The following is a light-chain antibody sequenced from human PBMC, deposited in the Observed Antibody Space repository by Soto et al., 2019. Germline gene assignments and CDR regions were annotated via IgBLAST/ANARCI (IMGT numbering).Light chain of an antibody. Sequence: EIVLTQSPGTLSLSPGERATLSCRASQNISSSYLAWYQQKPGQAPRLLIYGASSRATGIPDRFSGSGSGTDFTLPISRLEPEDFAVYYCQQYGSSPRTFGQGTKVEIK. CDR3: QQYGSSPRT. J-gene: IGKJ1*01. CDR2: GAS. V-gene: IGKV3-20*01. CDR1: QNISSSY.